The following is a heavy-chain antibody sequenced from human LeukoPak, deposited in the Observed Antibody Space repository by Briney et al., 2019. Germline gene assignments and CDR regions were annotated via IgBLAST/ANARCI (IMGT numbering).Heavy chain of an antibody. CDR2: IYYSGST. CDR3: ARLDYGTLYP. J-gene: IGHJ5*02. D-gene: IGHD3-16*01. CDR1: GGSISSSSYY. V-gene: IGHV4-39*01. Sequence: SETLSLTCTVSGGSISSSSYYWGWIRQPPGKGLEWIGSIYYSGSTYYNPPLKSRVNISVDTSKTQSSLKLSSVTAADTAVYYCARLDYGTLYPWGQGTLITVSS.